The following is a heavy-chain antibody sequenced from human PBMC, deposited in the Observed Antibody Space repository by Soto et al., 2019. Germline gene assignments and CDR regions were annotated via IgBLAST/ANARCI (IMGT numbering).Heavy chain of an antibody. D-gene: IGHD3-22*01. CDR3: AKEGDHDSSGYYLDY. J-gene: IGHJ4*02. Sequence: LRLSCAASGFTFSSYGMHWVRQAPGKGLEWVAVISYDGSNKYYADSVKGRFTISRDNSKNTLYLQMNSLRAEDTAVYYCAKEGDHDSSGYYLDYWGQGTLVTVSS. V-gene: IGHV3-30*18. CDR1: GFTFSSYG. CDR2: ISYDGSNK.